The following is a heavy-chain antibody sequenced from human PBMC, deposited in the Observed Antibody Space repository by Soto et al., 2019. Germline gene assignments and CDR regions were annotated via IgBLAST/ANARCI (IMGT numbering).Heavy chain of an antibody. Sequence: PGGSLRLSCAASGFTLSSYAMHWVRQAPGKGLEWVAVISYDGSNKYYADSVKGRFTISRDNSKNTLYLQMNSLRAEDTAVYYCARSSAGGYYYYGMDVWGQGTTVTVSS. CDR2: ISYDGSNK. V-gene: IGHV3-30-3*01. J-gene: IGHJ6*02. CDR1: GFTLSSYA. D-gene: IGHD6-25*01. CDR3: ARSSAGGYYYYGMDV.